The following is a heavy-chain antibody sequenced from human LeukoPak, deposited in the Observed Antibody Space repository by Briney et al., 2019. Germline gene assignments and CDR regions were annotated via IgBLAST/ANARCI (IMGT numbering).Heavy chain of an antibody. Sequence: PGGSLRLSCAASGFTFSSYWMSWVRQAPGKGLEWVANIKQDGSEKYYVDSVKGRFTISRDNAKNSLYLQMNSLRAEDTAVYYCAMQRHYDILTGYYIGDAFDVWGQGTMVTVSS. J-gene: IGHJ3*01. CDR1: GFTFSSYW. CDR2: IKQDGSEK. CDR3: AMQRHYDILTGYYIGDAFDV. V-gene: IGHV3-7*01. D-gene: IGHD3-9*01.